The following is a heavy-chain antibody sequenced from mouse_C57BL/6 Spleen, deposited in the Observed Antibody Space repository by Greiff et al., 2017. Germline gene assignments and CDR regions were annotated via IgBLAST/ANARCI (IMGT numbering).Heavy chain of an antibody. CDR1: GYTFTDYE. J-gene: IGHJ2*01. V-gene: IGHV1-15*01. CDR3: TSRKGGNSYYFDY. D-gene: IGHD2-1*01. Sequence: VKLMESGAELVRPGASVTLSCKASGYTFTDYEMHWVKQTPVHGLEWIGAIDPETGGTAYNQKFKGKAILTADKSSSTAYMELRSLTSEDSAVYYCTSRKGGNSYYFDYWGQGTTLTVSS. CDR2: IDPETGGT.